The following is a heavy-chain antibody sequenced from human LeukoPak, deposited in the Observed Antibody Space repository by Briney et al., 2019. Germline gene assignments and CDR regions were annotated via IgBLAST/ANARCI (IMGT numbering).Heavy chain of an antibody. CDR3: ARVEIGELFDY. CDR1: GYSISSGYC. V-gene: IGHV4-38-2*01. CDR2: IYHSGST. Sequence: SETLSLTCAVSGYSISSGYCWGWIRQPPGKGLEWIGSIYHSGSTYYNPSLKSRVTISVDTSKNQFSLKLSSVTAADTAVYYCARVEIGELFDYWGQGTLVTVSS. D-gene: IGHD3-10*01. J-gene: IGHJ4*02.